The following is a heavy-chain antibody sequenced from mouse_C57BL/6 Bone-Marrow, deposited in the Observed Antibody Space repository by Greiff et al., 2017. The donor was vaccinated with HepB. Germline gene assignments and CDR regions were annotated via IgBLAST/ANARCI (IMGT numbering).Heavy chain of an antibody. CDR1: GYTFTSYW. V-gene: IGHV1-55*01. CDR2: IYPGSGST. CDR3: ARVKFSYYGSSYFDY. D-gene: IGHD1-1*01. J-gene: IGHJ2*01. Sequence: QVQLQQSGAELVKPGASVKMSCKASGYTFTSYWITWVKQRPGQGLEWIGDIYPGSGSTNYNEKFKSKATLTVDTSSSTAYMQLSSLTSEDSAVYYCARVKFSYYGSSYFDYWGQGTTLTVSS.